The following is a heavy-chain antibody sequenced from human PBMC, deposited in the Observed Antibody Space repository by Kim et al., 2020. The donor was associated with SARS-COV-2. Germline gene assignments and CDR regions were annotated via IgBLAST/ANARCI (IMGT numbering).Heavy chain of an antibody. J-gene: IGHJ6*02. D-gene: IGHD6-13*01. Sequence: GGSLRLSCAASGFTFSSYGMHWVRQAPGKGLEWVAAIWYDGSNQYSADSVKGRFTISRDNSKNTLYLQMNSRRAEDTAVYYCARGRYSSSWYPPLYTYYGMDVWGQGTTVTVSS. CDR3: ARGRYSSSWYPPLYTYYGMDV. CDR1: GFTFSSYG. V-gene: IGHV3-33*01. CDR2: IWYDGSNQ.